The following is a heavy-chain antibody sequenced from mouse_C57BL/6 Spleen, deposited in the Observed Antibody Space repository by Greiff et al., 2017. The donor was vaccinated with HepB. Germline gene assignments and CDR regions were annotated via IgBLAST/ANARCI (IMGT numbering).Heavy chain of an antibody. J-gene: IGHJ4*01. CDR3: ARRGDYDYDGYYAMDY. CDR2: IYPSDSET. CDR1: GYTFTSYW. V-gene: IGHV1-61*01. Sequence: QVQLQQPGAELVRPGSSVKLSCKASGYTFTSYWMDWVKQRPGQGLEWIGNIYPSDSETHYNQKFKDKATLTVDKSSSTAYMQLSSLTSEDSAVYYCARRGDYDYDGYYAMDYWGQGTSVTVSS. D-gene: IGHD2-4*01.